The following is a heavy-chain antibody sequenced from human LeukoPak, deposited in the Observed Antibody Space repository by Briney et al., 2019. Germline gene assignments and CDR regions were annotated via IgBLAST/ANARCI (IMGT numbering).Heavy chain of an antibody. V-gene: IGHV4-59*01. D-gene: IGHD6-19*01. Sequence: PSETLSLTCTVSGGSISSYYWSWIRQPPGKGLEWIGYIYYSGSTNYNPSLKSRVTISADTSKDQFSLKLSSVTAADTAVYYCAREEWLSSFHIWGQGTMVTVSS. J-gene: IGHJ3*02. CDR2: IYYSGST. CDR1: GGSISSYY. CDR3: AREEWLSSFHI.